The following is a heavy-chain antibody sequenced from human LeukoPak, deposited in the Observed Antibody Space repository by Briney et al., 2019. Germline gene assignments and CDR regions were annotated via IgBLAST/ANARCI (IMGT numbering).Heavy chain of an antibody. D-gene: IGHD3/OR15-3a*01. CDR3: AKVGSWTHNWFAP. CDR1: GYTFTSYG. Sequence: ASVKVSCKASGYTFTSYGINWVRQATGQGLEWMGWMNPNSGNTAYAQKFQGRVTMTRDTSISTAYMELSSLRSEDTAVYYCAKVGSWTHNWFAPWGQGTLVTVSS. J-gene: IGHJ5*02. CDR2: MNPNSGNT. V-gene: IGHV1-8*01.